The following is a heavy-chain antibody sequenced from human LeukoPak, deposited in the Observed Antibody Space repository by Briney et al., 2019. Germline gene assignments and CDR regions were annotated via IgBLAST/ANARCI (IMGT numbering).Heavy chain of an antibody. J-gene: IGHJ4*02. CDR2: INSDGGGA. Sequence: GGSLRLSCAASGFTFSSYWMHWVRQTPGKGLVWVSRINSDGGGATYADSVKGRFTISRDNAKNTLFLQMNNLRTEDTALYFCATARNFRFEYWGQGTLVTVSS. CDR1: GFTFSSYW. CDR3: ATARNFRFEY. D-gene: IGHD1-7*01. V-gene: IGHV3-74*01.